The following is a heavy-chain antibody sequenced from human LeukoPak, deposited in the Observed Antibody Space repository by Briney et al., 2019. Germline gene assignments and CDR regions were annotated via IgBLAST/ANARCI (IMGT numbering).Heavy chain of an antibody. CDR1: GGSISSYY. V-gene: IGHV4-59*01. Sequence: SETLSLTCTVSGGSISSYYWSWIRQPPGKGLEWIGYIYYSGSTNYNPSLKSRVTISVDTSKNQFSLKLSSVTAADTAVYYCARALDYSPFDYWGQGTLVTVSS. J-gene: IGHJ4*02. CDR2: IYYSGST. D-gene: IGHD4-11*01. CDR3: ARALDYSPFDY.